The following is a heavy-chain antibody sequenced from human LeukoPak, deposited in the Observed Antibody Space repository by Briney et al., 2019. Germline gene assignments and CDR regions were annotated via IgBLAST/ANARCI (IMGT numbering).Heavy chain of an antibody. CDR1: GFTVSSNY. CDR3: ARERRGWFQYCFDY. CDR2: IYSGGST. V-gene: IGHV3-66*02. Sequence: GGSLRLSCAASGFTVSSNYMSWVRQAPGKGLEWVSVIYSGGSTYYADSVKGRFTISRDNSKNTLYLQMNSLRAEDTAVYYCARERRGWFQYCFDYGGQGTVVTVSS. J-gene: IGHJ4*02. D-gene: IGHD6-19*01.